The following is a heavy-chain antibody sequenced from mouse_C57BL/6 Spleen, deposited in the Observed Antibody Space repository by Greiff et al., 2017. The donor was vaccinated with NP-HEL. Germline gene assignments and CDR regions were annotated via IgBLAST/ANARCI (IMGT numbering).Heavy chain of an antibody. V-gene: IGHV5-17*01. CDR2: ISSGSSTI. CDR3: ARTYYGSRKNFDY. J-gene: IGHJ2*01. Sequence: EVKLMESGGGLVKPGGSLKLSCAASGFTFSDYGMHWVRQAPEKGLEWVAYISSGSSTIYYADTVKGRFTISRDNAKNTLFLQMTSLRSEDTAMYYCARTYYGSRKNFDYWGQGTTLTVSS. D-gene: IGHD1-1*01. CDR1: GFTFSDYG.